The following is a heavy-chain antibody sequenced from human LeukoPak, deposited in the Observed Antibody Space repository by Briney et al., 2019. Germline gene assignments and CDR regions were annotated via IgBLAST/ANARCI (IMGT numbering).Heavy chain of an antibody. CDR1: GYTFTSYG. CDR3: AREVVPNYYGSGSASDYYYYYGMDV. D-gene: IGHD3-10*01. V-gene: IGHV1-18*04. CDR2: ISAYNGNT. J-gene: IGHJ6*04. Sequence: ASVKVSCKASGYTFTSYGISWVRQAPGQGLEWMGWISAYNGNTNYAQKLQGRVTMTTDTSTSTAYMELRSLRSDDTAVYYCAREVVPNYYGSGSASDYYYYYGMDVWGKGTTVTASS.